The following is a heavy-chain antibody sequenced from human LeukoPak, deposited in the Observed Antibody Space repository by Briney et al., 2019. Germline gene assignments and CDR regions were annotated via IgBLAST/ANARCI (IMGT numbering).Heavy chain of an antibody. CDR2: ISAYNGNT. CDR1: GYTFSNYG. Sequence: ASVKVSCKASGYTFSNYGISWVRQAPGQGLEWMGWISAYNGNTNYAQKLQGRVTMTTDTSTSTAYMELRGLRSDDTAVYYCARDQAATNTQVRFCLDWGQGTLVTVSS. V-gene: IGHV1-18*01. CDR3: ARDQAATNTQVRFCLD. D-gene: IGHD3-9*01. J-gene: IGHJ4*02.